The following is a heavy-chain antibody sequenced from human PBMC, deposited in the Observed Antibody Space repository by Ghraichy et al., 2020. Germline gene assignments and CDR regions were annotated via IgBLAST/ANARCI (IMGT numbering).Heavy chain of an antibody. CDR3: ARERIAARQRRFDY. V-gene: IGHV3-7*01. Sequence: GGSLRLSCAASGFTFSSYWMSWVRQAPGKGLEWVANIKQDGSEKYYVDSVKGRFTISRDNAKNSLYLQMNSLRAEDTAVYYCARERIAARQRRFDYWGQGTLVTVSS. CDR1: GFTFSSYW. D-gene: IGHD6-6*01. CDR2: IKQDGSEK. J-gene: IGHJ4*02.